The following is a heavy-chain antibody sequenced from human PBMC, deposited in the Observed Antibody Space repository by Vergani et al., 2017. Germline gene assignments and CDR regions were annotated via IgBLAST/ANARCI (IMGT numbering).Heavy chain of an antibody. V-gene: IGHV1-69*01. D-gene: IGHD5-18*01. CDR2: IIPIFGTA. CDR3: ASDPDGYSYGYRPNFDY. CDR1: GGTFSSYA. Sequence: QVQLVQSGAEVKKPGSSVKVSCKASGGTFSSYAISWVRQAPGQGLEWMGGIIPIFGTANYAQQFQGRVTITADESTSTAYMELSSLRSEDTAVYYCASDPDGYSYGYRPNFDYWGQGTLVTVSS. J-gene: IGHJ4*02.